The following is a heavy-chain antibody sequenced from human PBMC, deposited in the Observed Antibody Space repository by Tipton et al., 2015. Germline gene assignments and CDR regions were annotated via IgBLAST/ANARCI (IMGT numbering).Heavy chain of an antibody. CDR3: ARFRYYGSGTERGYFHGLDV. CDR1: GYSISRGYN. Sequence: PGLVKPSETLSLTCAVSGYSISRGYNWGWIRQAPGKGLEWIGAINHAGDTYYRPSLKSRATISVDTSKNQFSLRLNSVTAADTAVYYCARFRYYGSGTERGYFHGLDVWGQGTTVTVSS. CDR2: INHAGDT. D-gene: IGHD3-10*01. V-gene: IGHV4-38-2*01. J-gene: IGHJ6*02.